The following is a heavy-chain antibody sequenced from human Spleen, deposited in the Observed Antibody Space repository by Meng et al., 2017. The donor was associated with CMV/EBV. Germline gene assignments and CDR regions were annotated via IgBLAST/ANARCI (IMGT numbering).Heavy chain of an antibody. Sequence: SLKISCAASGFTFDDYAMHWVRQAPGKGLEWVSGISWNSGSIGYADSVKGRFTISRDNAKNSLCLQMNSLRAEDTAVYYCARVGSSWSNDYWGQGTLVTVSS. J-gene: IGHJ4*02. CDR1: GFTFDDYA. V-gene: IGHV3-9*01. CDR2: ISWNSGSI. CDR3: ARVGSSWSNDY. D-gene: IGHD6-13*01.